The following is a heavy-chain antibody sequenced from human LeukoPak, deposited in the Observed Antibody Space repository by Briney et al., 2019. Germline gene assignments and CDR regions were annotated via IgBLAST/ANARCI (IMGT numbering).Heavy chain of an antibody. CDR3: AELGITMIGGV. CDR2: LSSSGRTI. CDR1: GLTFSSFS. J-gene: IGHJ6*04. V-gene: IGHV3-48*04. D-gene: IGHD3-10*02. Sequence: GQSLTPSWALSGLTFSSFSMNWASPPPGRGLEWVSYLSSSGRTIYYADAVKGRFTVSRDNAKNSLYLQMNSLRAEDTAVYYCAELGITMIGGVWGKGTTVTISS.